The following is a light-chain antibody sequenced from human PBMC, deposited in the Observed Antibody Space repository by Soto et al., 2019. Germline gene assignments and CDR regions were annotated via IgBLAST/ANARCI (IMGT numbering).Light chain of an antibody. CDR3: HQYGSSPQT. CDR1: QSVSSN. Sequence: EIVLTQSPATLSSFPGDRVTLSCRASQSVSSNLAWYQQKPGQAPRLLIYGASSRATGIPDRFTGSGSGTDFTLTISRLEPEDFAVFYCHQYGSSPQTFGQGTKVDIK. J-gene: IGKJ1*01. CDR2: GAS. V-gene: IGKV3-20*01.